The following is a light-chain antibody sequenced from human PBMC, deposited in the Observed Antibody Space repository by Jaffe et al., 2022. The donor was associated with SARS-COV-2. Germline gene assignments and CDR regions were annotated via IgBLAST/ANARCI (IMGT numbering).Light chain of an antibody. V-gene: IGLV1-51*02. Sequence: QSVLTQPPSVSAAPGQKVTISCSGSSSNIGSNYVSWYQQLPGTAPKLLIYKNNKRPSGIPDRFSGSKSGTSATLAITGLQTGDEADYYCGTWDSSLSAGGVFGGGTKLTVL. CDR1: SSNIGSNY. CDR2: KNN. CDR3: GTWDSSLSAGGV. J-gene: IGLJ3*02.